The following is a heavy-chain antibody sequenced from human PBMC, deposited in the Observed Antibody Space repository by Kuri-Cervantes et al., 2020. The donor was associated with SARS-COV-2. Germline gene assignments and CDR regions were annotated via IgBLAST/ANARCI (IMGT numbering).Heavy chain of an antibody. CDR2: ISGSGGST. V-gene: IGHV3-23*01. CDR1: GFTFSSYA. J-gene: IGHJ6*02. CDR3: AKIAGLLYGYYYGMDV. D-gene: IGHD3-3*01. Sequence: GGSLRLSCAASGFTFSSYAMSWVRQAPGKGLEWVSAISGSGGSTYYADSVKGRFTISRDNSKNTLYLKMNSLRAEDTSVYYCAKIAGLLYGYYYGMDVWGQGTTVTVSS.